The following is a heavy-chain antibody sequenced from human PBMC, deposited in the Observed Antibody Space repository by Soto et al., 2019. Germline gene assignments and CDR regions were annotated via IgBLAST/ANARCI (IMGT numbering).Heavy chain of an antibody. V-gene: IGHV1-2*02. J-gene: IGHJ4*02. CDR3: AFLEMTTIA. CDR2: INPHTGDR. Sequence: QVQLVQSGAELKKPGASVKISCKASGYPFNRLFLHWVRQAPGQGLEWMGWINPHTGDRNYAQKFQGRVTMTRDTSISIAYMELTRLTSDDTAIFYCAFLEMTTIAWGQGTLVTVS. CDR1: GYPFNRLF. D-gene: IGHD4-4*01.